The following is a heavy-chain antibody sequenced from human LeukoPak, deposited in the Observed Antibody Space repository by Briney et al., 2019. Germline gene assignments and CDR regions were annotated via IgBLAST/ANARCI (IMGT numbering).Heavy chain of an antibody. CDR1: GFTFSSYA. CDR3: GRSGSYLHYYYYGMDV. CDR2: IYSGGST. J-gene: IGHJ6*02. D-gene: IGHD1-26*01. V-gene: IGHV3-66*01. Sequence: GGSLRLSCAASGFTFSSYAMSWVRQAPGKGLEWVSVIYSGGSTYYADSVKGRFTISRDNSKNTLYLQMNSLRAEDTAVYYCGRSGSYLHYYYYGMDVWGQGTTVTVSS.